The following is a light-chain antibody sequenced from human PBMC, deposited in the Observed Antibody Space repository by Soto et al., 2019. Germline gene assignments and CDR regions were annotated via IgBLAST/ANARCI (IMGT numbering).Light chain of an antibody. V-gene: IGKV1-5*03. CDR1: QSFSTY. Sequence: DIQMTQSPSTLSAFVGERVTITCRASQSFSTYLAWYQQKPGKAPKLLIYKASSLQSGVPSRFSGSGSGTEFTLTISSLQPDDFATYYCQQYNGYTWTFGLGTKVDIK. J-gene: IGKJ1*01. CDR3: QQYNGYTWT. CDR2: KAS.